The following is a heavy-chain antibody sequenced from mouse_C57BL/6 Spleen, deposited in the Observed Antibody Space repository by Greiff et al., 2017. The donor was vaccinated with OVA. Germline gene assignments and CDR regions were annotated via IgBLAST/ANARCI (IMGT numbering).Heavy chain of an antibody. CDR3: ARRHYYGSSFDY. CDR1: GYAFSSSW. V-gene: IGHV1-82*01. CDR2: IYPGDGDT. J-gene: IGHJ2*01. D-gene: IGHD1-1*01. Sequence: VQLQQSGPELVKPGASVKISCKASGYAFSSSWMNWVKQRPGKGLEWIGRIYPGDGDTNYNGKFKGKATLTADKSSSTAYMQLSSLTSEDSAVYFCARRHYYGSSFDYWGQGTTLTVSS.